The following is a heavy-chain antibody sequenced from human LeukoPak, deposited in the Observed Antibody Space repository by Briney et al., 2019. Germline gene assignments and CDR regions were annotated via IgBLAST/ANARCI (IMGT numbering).Heavy chain of an antibody. D-gene: IGHD2-2*01. CDR1: GFTFSSYW. V-gene: IGHV3-7*01. CDR3: ARDDCSSISCYHNWFDP. J-gene: IGHJ5*02. Sequence: GGSLRLSCAASGFTFSSYWMSWVRQAPGKGLEWVANIKQDGSEKYYVDSVKGRFTISRDNAKTSLYLQMNSLRAEDTAVYYCARDDCSSISCYHNWFDPWGQGTLVTVSS. CDR2: IKQDGSEK.